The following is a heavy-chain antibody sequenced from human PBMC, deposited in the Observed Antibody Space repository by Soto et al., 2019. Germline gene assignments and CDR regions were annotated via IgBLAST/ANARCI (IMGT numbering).Heavy chain of an antibody. CDR2: IYYSGST. Sequence: PSETLCITCTFSVGSISSGGYYWSWIRQHPGKGLERSGYIYYSGSTYYNPSLKSRVTISVDTSKNQFSLKLSSVTAADTAVYYCARERVWFGESLQPPYRANWFDPWGQGTMVTVSS. CDR3: ARERVWFGESLQPPYRANWFDP. D-gene: IGHD3-10*01. J-gene: IGHJ5*02. V-gene: IGHV4-31*03. CDR1: VGSISSGGYY.